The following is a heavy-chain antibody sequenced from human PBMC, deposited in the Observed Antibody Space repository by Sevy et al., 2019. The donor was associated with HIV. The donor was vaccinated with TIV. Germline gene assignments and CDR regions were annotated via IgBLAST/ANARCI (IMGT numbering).Heavy chain of an antibody. CDR2: FGSGGDA. CDR1: GFTFSSYD. CDR3: ARSVGYSDYGMDV. J-gene: IGHJ6*02. V-gene: IGHV3-13*01. D-gene: IGHD5-12*01. Sequence: GGSLRLSCGASGFTFSSYDMHWVRQAAGKGLEWVSGFGSGGDAYYLGSVKGRFTISRENAKNSLYLQMNSLRAGDTAVYYCARSVGYSDYGMDVWGQGTTVTVSS.